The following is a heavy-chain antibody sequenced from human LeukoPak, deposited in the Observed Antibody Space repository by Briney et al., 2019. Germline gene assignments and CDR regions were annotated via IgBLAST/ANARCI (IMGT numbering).Heavy chain of an antibody. Sequence: KPSETLSLTCTVSGGSISSSSYYWGWIRQPPGKGLEWIGSIYYSGSTYYNPSLKSRVTISVDTSKNQFSLKLSSVTAADTAVYYCARGPMVEHDAFDIWGQGTLVTVSS. V-gene: IGHV4-39*07. D-gene: IGHD3-10*01. CDR2: IYYSGST. CDR1: GGSISSSSYY. CDR3: ARGPMVEHDAFDI. J-gene: IGHJ3*02.